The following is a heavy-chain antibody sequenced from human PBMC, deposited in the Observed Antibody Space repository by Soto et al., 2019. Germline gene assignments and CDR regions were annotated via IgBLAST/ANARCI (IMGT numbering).Heavy chain of an antibody. V-gene: IGHV1-18*04. CDR3: ARVLGSSGYRKKDAFDI. CDR2: ISAYNGNT. J-gene: IGHJ3*02. Sequence: ASVKVSCKASGSTFTSYGISWVRQAPGQGLEWMGWISAYNGNTNYAQKPQGRVTMTTDTSTSTAYMGLRSLRSDDTAVYYCARVLGSSGYRKKDAFDIWGQGTMVTVSS. D-gene: IGHD3-22*01. CDR1: GSTFTSYG.